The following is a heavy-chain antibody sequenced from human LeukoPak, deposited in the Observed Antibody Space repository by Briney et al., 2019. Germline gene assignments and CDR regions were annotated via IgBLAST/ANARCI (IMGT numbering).Heavy chain of an antibody. CDR3: AKVTPGSTARKSGLDY. J-gene: IGHJ4*02. CDR1: GFTFGIYG. Sequence: GGSLRLSCAASGFTFGIYGMHWVRQTPGKGLEWVAVMSYDGSNIYYGDSVKGRFTISRDNSKNTLYLQMNNLSVEDTALYYCAKVTPGSTARKSGLDYWGQGTLVTVSS. D-gene: IGHD2-21*02. CDR2: MSYDGSNI. V-gene: IGHV3-30*18.